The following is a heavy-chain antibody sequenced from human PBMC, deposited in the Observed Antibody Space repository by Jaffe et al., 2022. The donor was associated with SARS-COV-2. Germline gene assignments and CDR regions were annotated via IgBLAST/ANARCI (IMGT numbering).Heavy chain of an antibody. J-gene: IGHJ6*02. CDR1: GFSVSDNY. Sequence: ELQVVESGGGLIQPGGSLRLSCVTSGFSVSDNYMAWVRQAPGKGLECISHIYSNGYTFYSDSVRGRFTISRDSSGNTVYLQMNSLSADDTAIYYCVRDFIREVKSPFSSFRSYFHFGMDVWGQGTTVTVSS. V-gene: IGHV3-53*01. CDR3: VRDFIREVKSPFSSFRSYFHFGMDV. D-gene: IGHD3-9*01. CDR2: IYSNGYT.